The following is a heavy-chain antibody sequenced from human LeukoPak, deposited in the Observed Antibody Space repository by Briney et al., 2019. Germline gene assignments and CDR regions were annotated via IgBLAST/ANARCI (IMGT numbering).Heavy chain of an antibody. CDR2: IYYSGGT. CDR1: GGSISSSSYY. V-gene: IGHV4-39*07. J-gene: IGHJ4*02. Sequence: PSETLSLTCTVSGGSISSSSYYWGWIRQPPGKGLEWIGSIYYSGGTNYNPSLKSRVIISVDMSENQFSLKLNSVTAADTAVYYCARRRKYYYDSSSYFDYWGQGTLVTVSS. D-gene: IGHD3-22*01. CDR3: ARRRKYYYDSSSYFDY.